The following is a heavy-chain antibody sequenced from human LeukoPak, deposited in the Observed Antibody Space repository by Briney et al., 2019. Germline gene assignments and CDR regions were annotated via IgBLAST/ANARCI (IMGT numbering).Heavy chain of an antibody. CDR2: ISGSGST. Sequence: SETLSLTYTVSGDSISSGNYYWSWIRQPAGKGLEWIGRISGSGSTNYNPSLKSRVTISVDTAKDQFSLKLSSVTAADTAVYYCASIVAGSFDYWGQGTLVTVTS. CDR1: GDSISSGNYY. V-gene: IGHV4-61*02. D-gene: IGHD2-15*01. J-gene: IGHJ4*02. CDR3: ASIVAGSFDY.